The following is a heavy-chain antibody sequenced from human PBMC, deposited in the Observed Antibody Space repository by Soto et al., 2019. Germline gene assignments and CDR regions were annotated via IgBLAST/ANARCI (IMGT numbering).Heavy chain of an antibody. J-gene: IGHJ3*02. Sequence: PSETLSLTCTVSGGSISSGGYYWSWIRQHPGKGLEWIGYIYYSGSTYYNPSLKSRVTISVDTSKNQFSLKLSSVTAADTAVYYCARIVVVTDDAFDIWGQGTMVTVSS. CDR2: IYYSGST. D-gene: IGHD3-22*01. CDR1: GGSISSGGYY. V-gene: IGHV4-31*03. CDR3: ARIVVVTDDAFDI.